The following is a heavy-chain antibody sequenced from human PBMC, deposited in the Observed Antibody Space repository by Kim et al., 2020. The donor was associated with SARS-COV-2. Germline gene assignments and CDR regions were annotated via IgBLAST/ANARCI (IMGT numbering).Heavy chain of an antibody. CDR1: GFTFSSYA. J-gene: IGHJ4*02. CDR2: ISYDGSNK. D-gene: IGHD6-19*01. V-gene: IGHV3-30*04. Sequence: GGSLRLSCAASGFTFSSYAMHWVRQAPGKGLEWVAVISYDGSNKYYADSVKGRFTISRDNSKNTLYLQMNSLRAEDTAVYYCARSQDSSGWRGENDYWGQGTLVTVSS. CDR3: ARSQDSSGWRGENDY.